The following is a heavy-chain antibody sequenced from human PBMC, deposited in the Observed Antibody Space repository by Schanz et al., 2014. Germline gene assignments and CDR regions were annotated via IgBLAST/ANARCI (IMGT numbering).Heavy chain of an antibody. CDR2: VSRSTPDI. Sequence: EVQLLESGGGLVQPGGSLRLSCAASGFNFSSYSLNWVRQAPGKGLEWVSYVSRSTPDIYYADSVKGRFTMSRDNAKNSVFLQMNSLRAEDTAVYYCVRDSFFAFDYWGQGTLVTVSS. J-gene: IGHJ4*02. V-gene: IGHV3-48*01. CDR3: VRDSFFAFDY. D-gene: IGHD3-3*01. CDR1: GFNFSSYS.